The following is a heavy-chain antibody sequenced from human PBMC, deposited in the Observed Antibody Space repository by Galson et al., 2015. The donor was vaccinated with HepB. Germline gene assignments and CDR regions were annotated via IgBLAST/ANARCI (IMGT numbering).Heavy chain of an antibody. D-gene: IGHD2-15*01. CDR3: ARSYCSGGSCYYYYYYMNV. V-gene: IGHV3-33*01. CDR2: IWYDGSNK. Sequence: LRLSCAASGFTFSSYGMHWVRQAPGKGLEWVAVIWYDGSNKYYADSVKGRFTISRDNSKNTLYLQMNSLRAEDTAVYYCARSYCSGGSCYYYYYYMNVWGKGTTVTVSS. CDR1: GFTFSSYG. J-gene: IGHJ6*03.